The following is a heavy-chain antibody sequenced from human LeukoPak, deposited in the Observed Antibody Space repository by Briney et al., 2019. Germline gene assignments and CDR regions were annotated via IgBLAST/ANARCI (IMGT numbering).Heavy chain of an antibody. V-gene: IGHV1-69*04. J-gene: IGHJ4*02. CDR1: GGTFSSYA. D-gene: IGHD3-10*01. CDR2: IIPILGIA. CDR3: ARDPLYRPGSYSTPFDY. Sequence: GSSMKVSCKASGGTFSSYAISWVRQAPGQGLEWMGRIIPILGIANYAQKFQGRVTITADKSTSTAYMELSSLRSEDTAVYYCARDPLYRPGSYSTPFDYWGQGTLVTVSS.